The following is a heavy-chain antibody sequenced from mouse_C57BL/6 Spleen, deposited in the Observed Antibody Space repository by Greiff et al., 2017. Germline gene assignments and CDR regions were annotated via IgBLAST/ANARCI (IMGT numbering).Heavy chain of an antibody. CDR3: ARDLGTTVVSQGFAY. CDR1: GYSITSGYY. Sequence: DVKLQESGPGLVKPSQSLSLTCSVTGYSITSGYYWNWIRQFPGNKLEWMGYISYDGSNNYNPSLKNRISITRDTSKNQFFLKLNSVTTEDTATYYCARDLGTTVVSQGFAYWGQGTLVTVSA. CDR2: ISYDGSN. J-gene: IGHJ3*01. D-gene: IGHD1-1*01. V-gene: IGHV3-6*01.